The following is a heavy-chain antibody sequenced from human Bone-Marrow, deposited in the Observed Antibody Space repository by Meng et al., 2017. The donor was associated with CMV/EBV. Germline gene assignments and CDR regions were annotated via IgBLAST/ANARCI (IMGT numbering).Heavy chain of an antibody. V-gene: IGHV4-59*01. CDR2: IYYSGST. CDR1: GGSISSYY. D-gene: IGHD3-10*01. CDR3: ARYVWFGELGWFDP. Sequence: SETLSLTCTVSGGSISSYYWSWIRQPPGKGLEWIGYIYYSGSTNYNPSLKSRVTISVDTSKDQFSLKLSSVTAADTAVYYCARYVWFGELGWFDPWGQGTLVTVSS. J-gene: IGHJ5*02.